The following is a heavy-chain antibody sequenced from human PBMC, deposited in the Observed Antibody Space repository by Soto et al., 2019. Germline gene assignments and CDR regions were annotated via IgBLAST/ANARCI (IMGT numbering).Heavy chain of an antibody. CDR2: IDHDGPT. CDR1: GFTFSNYW. CDR3: VRDSHGEY. Sequence: EVQLVESGGGLVQPGGSLRLSCAGSGFTFSNYWMHGVRQAPGKGLEWVSRIDHDGPTDYADTVRGRFPISRDNAENTLYLQMNSLRPEDTAGYYCVRDSHGEYWGQGTLVTVSS. V-gene: IGHV3-74*01. J-gene: IGHJ4*02.